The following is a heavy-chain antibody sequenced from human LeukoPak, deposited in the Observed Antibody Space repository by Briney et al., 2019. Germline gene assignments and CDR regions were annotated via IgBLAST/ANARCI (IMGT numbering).Heavy chain of an antibody. CDR2: IYYSGSN. Sequence: SETLSLTCTVSGGSIGSFSYYWGWIRQPPGKGLEWIGSIYYSGSNHYNPSHKSRLTISVDTSKNQFSLKLSSVTAADTAVYYCALRGSGSYSDFDYWGQGTLVTVSS. D-gene: IGHD3-10*01. V-gene: IGHV4-39*01. CDR1: GGSIGSFSYY. J-gene: IGHJ4*02. CDR3: ALRGSGSYSDFDY.